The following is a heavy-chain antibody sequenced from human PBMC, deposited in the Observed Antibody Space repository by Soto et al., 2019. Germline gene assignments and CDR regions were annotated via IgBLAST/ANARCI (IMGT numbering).Heavy chain of an antibody. CDR2: IYYSGYT. D-gene: IGHD3-22*01. J-gene: IGHJ5*02. CDR3: ARGDHFDSSGPFDP. V-gene: IGHV4-59*01. CDR1: GGSMSSYY. Sequence: QVQLQESGPGLVKPSETLSLTCSVSGGSMSSYYRYWLRQPPGKGLECIGYIYYSGYTNYSPSLKSRVTMSVDTSKNHFSLKLSSVTAADTAVYYCARGDHFDSSGPFDPWGQGTLVTVSS.